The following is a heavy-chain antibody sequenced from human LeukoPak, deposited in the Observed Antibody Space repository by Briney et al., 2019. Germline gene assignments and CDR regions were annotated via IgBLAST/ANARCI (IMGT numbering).Heavy chain of an antibody. CDR1: GFTFSSYA. V-gene: IGHV3-23*01. J-gene: IGHJ6*03. CDR3: ARDVGYCTSGCYMDV. D-gene: IGHD2-8*01. Sequence: GALRLSCAASGFTFSSYAMSWVRQAPGKGLGWVSAISGSGGSTYYADSVKGRFTISRDNAKNSLYLQMNSLRAEDTAVYYCARDVGYCTSGCYMDVWGKGTTVTVSS. CDR2: ISGSGGST.